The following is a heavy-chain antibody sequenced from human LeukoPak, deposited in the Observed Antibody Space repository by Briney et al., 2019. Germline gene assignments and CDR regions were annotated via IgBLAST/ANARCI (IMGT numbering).Heavy chain of an antibody. CDR2: MNLNSGNT. CDR3: ARDVYGWFRESSLNNWFDP. Sequence: ASVRVSCKASGYTFTSSVINWVGRATGHGREWRGWMNLNSGNTGYAQKFQGRVTMTRNTSISTAYMELSSLRSEDTAVYYCARDVYGWFRESSLNNWFDPWGQGTLVTVSS. D-gene: IGHD3-10*01. J-gene: IGHJ5*02. CDR1: GYTFTSSV. V-gene: IGHV1-8*01.